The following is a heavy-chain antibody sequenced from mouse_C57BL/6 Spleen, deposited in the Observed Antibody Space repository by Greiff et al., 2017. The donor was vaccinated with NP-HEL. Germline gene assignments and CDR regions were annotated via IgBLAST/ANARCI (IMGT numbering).Heavy chain of an antibody. D-gene: IGHD2-1*01. Sequence: VQRVESGPGLVQPSQSLSITCTVSGFSLTSYGVHWVRQSPGKGLEWLGVIWSGGSTDYNAAFISRLSLSKDNSKSQVFFKMNSLQADDTAIYYCARKVYGNYEMDYWGQGTSVTVSS. CDR3: ARKVYGNYEMDY. CDR2: IWSGGST. CDR1: GFSLTSYG. V-gene: IGHV2-2*01. J-gene: IGHJ4*01.